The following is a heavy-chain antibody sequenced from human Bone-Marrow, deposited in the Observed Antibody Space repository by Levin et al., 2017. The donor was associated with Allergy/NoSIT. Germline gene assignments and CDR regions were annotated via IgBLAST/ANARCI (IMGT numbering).Heavy chain of an antibody. CDR2: INPNTGTP. D-gene: IGHD4-23*01. CDR1: GYNFITYS. J-gene: IGHJ4*02. V-gene: IGHV7-4-1*02. CDR3: AREVFDGGHGNFAFDS. Sequence: ASVKVSCKGSGYNFITYSVNWVRQAPGQGLEWMGWINPNTGTPTYAQGFAGRFVFSLDTSVSTAYLQISSLKAEDTAVYYCAREVFDGGHGNFAFDSWGQGTLVTVSA.